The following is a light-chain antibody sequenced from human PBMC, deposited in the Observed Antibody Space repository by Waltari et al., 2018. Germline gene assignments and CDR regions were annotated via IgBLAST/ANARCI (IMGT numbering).Light chain of an antibody. CDR1: SSDVGGYNY. J-gene: IGLJ2*01. Sequence: QSALTQPRPVSGSPGQSVTISCTGTSSDVGGYNYVSWYQQHPGKAPKLMIYDVSKRPSGVPDRFSGSKSGNTASLTISGLQAEDEADYYCCSYAGSYKRFGGGTKLTVL. V-gene: IGLV2-11*01. CDR2: DVS. CDR3: CSYAGSYKR.